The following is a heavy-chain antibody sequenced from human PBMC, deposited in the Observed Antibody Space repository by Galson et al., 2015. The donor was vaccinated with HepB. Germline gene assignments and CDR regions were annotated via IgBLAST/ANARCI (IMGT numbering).Heavy chain of an antibody. CDR3: AKAPVGYYYDSRGFYTYFFDY. V-gene: IGHV3-23*01. CDR1: GFTFRSYA. CDR2: ISAGGGST. J-gene: IGHJ4*02. Sequence: SLRLSCAASGFTFRSYAMSWVRQTPRKGLEWVPGISAGGGSTYYADSVKGRFTISREDSKNTLYLQMNGLRVEDTAIYYCAKAPVGYYYDSRGFYTYFFDYWGQGTLVTVSS. D-gene: IGHD3-22*01.